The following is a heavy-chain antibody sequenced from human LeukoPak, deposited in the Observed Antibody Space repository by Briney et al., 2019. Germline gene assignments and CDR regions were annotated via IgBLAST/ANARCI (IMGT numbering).Heavy chain of an antibody. CDR3: ATGVLRYFDWLPITHFDY. D-gene: IGHD3-9*01. Sequence: SETLSLTCAVYGGSFSGYYWSWIRQPPGKGLEWIGEINHSGSTNYNPSLKSRVTISVDTSKNQFSLKLSSVTAADTAMYYCATGVLRYFDWLPITHFDYWGQGTLVTVSS. J-gene: IGHJ4*02. CDR1: GGSFSGYY. CDR2: INHSGST. V-gene: IGHV4-34*01.